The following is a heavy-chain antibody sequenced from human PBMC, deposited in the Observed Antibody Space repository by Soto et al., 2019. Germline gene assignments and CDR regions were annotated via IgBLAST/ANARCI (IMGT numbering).Heavy chain of an antibody. CDR2: ISGSGGST. CDR1: GFTFSIYA. J-gene: IGHJ3*02. Sequence: EVQLLESGGGLVQPGGSLRLSCVASGFTFSIYAMSWVRQAPGKGLEWVSTISGSGGSTYYADSMKGRFTSSRDNSKNTLYLQMNSLRAEDTAIYYCAKDSDKKGCGSSTFDIWGQGTMVTVSS. V-gene: IGHV3-23*01. D-gene: IGHD5-12*01. CDR3: AKDSDKKGCGSSTFDI.